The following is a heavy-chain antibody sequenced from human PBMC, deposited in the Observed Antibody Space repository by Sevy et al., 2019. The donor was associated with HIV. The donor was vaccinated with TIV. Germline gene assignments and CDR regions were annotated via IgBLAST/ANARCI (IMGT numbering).Heavy chain of an antibody. CDR3: VRGELWFGELFAFDI. J-gene: IGHJ3*02. V-gene: IGHV3-48*03. CDR2: IRDDSTKI. D-gene: IGHD3-10*01. CDR1: GFTFSNHE. Sequence: GGSLRLSCAASGFTFSNHEMNWVRQAPGKGPEWVAYIRDDSTKIYYAESVKGRFSISSDNVKNSVSLQMNSLRAEDTAIYYCVRGELWFGELFAFDIWGQGTMVTVSS.